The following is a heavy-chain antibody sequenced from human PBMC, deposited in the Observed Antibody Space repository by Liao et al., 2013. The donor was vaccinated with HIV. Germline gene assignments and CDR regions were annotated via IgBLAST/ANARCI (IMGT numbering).Heavy chain of an antibody. J-gene: IGHJ4*02. CDR2: VYTSGRT. Sequence: QVQLQESGPGLVKPSETLSLTCTVSGGSISSYYWSWIRQPAGKGLEWIGRVYTSGRTDYNPSLKSRVTMSVDTSKNQFSLNLTSVTAADTAVYHCAREGYDSSGYHYYFDYWGQGTLVTV. V-gene: IGHV4-4*07. CDR1: GGSISSYY. CDR3: AREGYDSSGYHYYFDY. D-gene: IGHD3-22*01.